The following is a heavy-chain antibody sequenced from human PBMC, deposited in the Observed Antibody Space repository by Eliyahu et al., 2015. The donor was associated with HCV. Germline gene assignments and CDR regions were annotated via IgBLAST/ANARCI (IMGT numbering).Heavy chain of an antibody. CDR2: IYWDDDK. D-gene: IGHD3/OR15-3a*01. CDR1: GFSLSTSGVI. J-gene: IGHJ4*02. CDR3: AHRLWTGYPVPFDS. Sequence: QITLKESGPTVVKPTQTLTLTCTLSGFSLSTSGVIVAWIRQPPGKALEWLALIYWDDDKRYSPSLETRLTITKDTSKNHVVLTMTNMDPVDTATYYCAHRLWTGYPVPFDSWGPGTLVTVSS. V-gene: IGHV2-5*02.